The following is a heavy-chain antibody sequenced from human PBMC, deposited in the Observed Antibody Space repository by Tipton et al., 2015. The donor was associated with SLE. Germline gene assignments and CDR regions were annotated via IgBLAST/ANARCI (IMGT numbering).Heavy chain of an antibody. CDR2: IYHSGST. V-gene: IGHV4-39*07. CDR1: GGSISSSSYY. Sequence: TLSLTCTVSGGSISSSSYYWGWIRQPPGKGLEWIGSIYHSGSTYYNPSLKSRVTISVDTSKNQFSLKLSSVTAADTAVYYCARRRSEAAGVPLEPEYFPHWGQGTLVSVSS. CDR3: ARRRSEAAGVPLEPEYFPH. J-gene: IGHJ1*01. D-gene: IGHD6-13*01.